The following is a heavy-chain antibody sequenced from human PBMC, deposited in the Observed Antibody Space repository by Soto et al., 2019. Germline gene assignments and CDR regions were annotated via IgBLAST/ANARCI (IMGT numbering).Heavy chain of an antibody. V-gene: IGHV3-30-3*01. J-gene: IGHJ6*02. CDR3: AREGPGYCSRTSCSTGYYYYYGMDV. CDR2: ISYDGSNK. CDR1: GFTFSSYA. Sequence: LRLSCAASGFTFSSYAMHWVRQAPGKGLEWVAVISYDGSNKYYADSVKGRFTISRDNSKNTLYLQMNSLRAEDTAVYYCAREGPGYCSRTSCSTGYYYYYGMDVWGQGTTVTVSS. D-gene: IGHD2-2*01.